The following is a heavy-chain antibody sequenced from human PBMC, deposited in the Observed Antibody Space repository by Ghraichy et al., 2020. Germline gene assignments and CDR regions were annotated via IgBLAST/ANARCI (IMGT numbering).Heavy chain of an antibody. CDR3: AKGTESLYCSDTNCYRYFAW. CDR2: ISKDVDYK. V-gene: IGHV3-30*18. Sequence: GGSLRLSCAASGFIFSSYAMHWVRQAPGKGLEWVAVISKDVDYKYYADSVRGRFTISRDNSKNTLFLQMNSLAAEDTAIYYCAKGTESLYCSDTNCYRYFAWWGQGTLVTVSS. D-gene: IGHD2-2*01. CDR1: GFIFSSYA. J-gene: IGHJ4*02.